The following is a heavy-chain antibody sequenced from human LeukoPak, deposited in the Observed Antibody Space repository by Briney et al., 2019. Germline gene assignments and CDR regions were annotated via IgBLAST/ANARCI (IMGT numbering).Heavy chain of an antibody. V-gene: IGHV2-5*02. Sequence: ESGPTLVNPTQTLTLTCTFSGFSLSTSGVGVGWIRQAPGKALEWLALLYWVDDERYSPSLKTSLTITMDTSNNQVVLTMTNMDPVDTATYYFVHRPSYYDILTGYSYYLDYWGQGTLVTVSS. CDR2: LYWVDDE. CDR3: VHRPSYYDILTGYSYYLDY. J-gene: IGHJ4*02. CDR1: GFSLSTSGVG. D-gene: IGHD3-9*01.